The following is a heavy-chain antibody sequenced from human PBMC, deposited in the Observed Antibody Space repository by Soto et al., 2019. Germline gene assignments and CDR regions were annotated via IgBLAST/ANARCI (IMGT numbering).Heavy chain of an antibody. CDR1: GFTFSSHY. CDR2: INRDGSEK. Sequence: EVQLVESGGGLVQPGGSLRLSCAASGFTFSSHYMAWVRQAPGKGLEWVANINRDGSEKNYVDSVKGRFTISRDNAKNSVYLQMNSLRGEDTAVYYCATDGGVRRIDYWGQGTLVTVSS. CDR3: ATDGGVRRIDY. D-gene: IGHD2-8*02. J-gene: IGHJ4*02. V-gene: IGHV3-7*01.